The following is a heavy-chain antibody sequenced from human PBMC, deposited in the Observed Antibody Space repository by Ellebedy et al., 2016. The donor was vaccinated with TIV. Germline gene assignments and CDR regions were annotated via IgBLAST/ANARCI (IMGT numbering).Heavy chain of an antibody. CDR1: RFSFSSYW. CDR3: ATDGSYGDYRSPAHAFVL. Sequence: GGSLRLSCAASRFSFSSYWMTWVRQAPGKGLEWVANIRQDGNKNYVDSVKGRFTIARDNAKNSLYLQMTSLRVEDTAVYYCATDGSYGDYRSPAHAFVLWGRGTLVTVSP. J-gene: IGHJ3*01. D-gene: IGHD4-17*01. CDR2: IRQDGNK. V-gene: IGHV3-7*01.